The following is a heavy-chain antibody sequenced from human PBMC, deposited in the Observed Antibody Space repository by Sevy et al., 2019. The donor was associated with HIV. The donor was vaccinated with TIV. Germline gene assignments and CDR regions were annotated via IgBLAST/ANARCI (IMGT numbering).Heavy chain of an antibody. V-gene: IGHV3-30*02. D-gene: IGHD4-17*01. CDR1: GFTFSSSG. CDR2: IRYDGTTK. Sequence: GGSLRLSCAASGFTFSSSGMHWVRQAPGKXLEWVTXIRYDGTTKYYADSVKGRFTISRDNSKSTLYLQMNSLRDEDTGVYFCAKLGSTTLTTSDAFDIWGQGTLVTVSS. CDR3: AKLGSTTLTTSDAFDI. J-gene: IGHJ3*02.